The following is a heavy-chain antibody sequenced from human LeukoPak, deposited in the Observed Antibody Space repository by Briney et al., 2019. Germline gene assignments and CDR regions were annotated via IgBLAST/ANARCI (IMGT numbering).Heavy chain of an antibody. CDR2: ISSSSSTI. CDR3: AKDLNSYCSSASCYFYYFDY. J-gene: IGHJ4*02. Sequence: GGSLRLSCAASGFTFSSYSMNWVRQAPGKGLEWVSYISSSSSTIYYADSVKGRFTISRDNSKNTLYLQMNSLRAEDTAVYYCAKDLNSYCSSASCYFYYFDYWGQGTLVTVSS. CDR1: GFTFSSYS. V-gene: IGHV3-48*01. D-gene: IGHD2-2*01.